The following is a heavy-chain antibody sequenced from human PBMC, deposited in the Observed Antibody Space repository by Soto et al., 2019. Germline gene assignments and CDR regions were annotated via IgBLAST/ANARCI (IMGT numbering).Heavy chain of an antibody. CDR2: IYTSGYT. D-gene: IGHD1-1*01. CDR3: ARATGTTGFFDS. V-gene: IGHV4-4*07. CDR1: GGSIINYY. J-gene: IGHJ4*02. Sequence: SETLSLTCTVSGGSIINYYWSWIRQPAGKGLEWIGRIYTSGYTNYNPSLKSRVTMSAGTSRSHFSLMLNSATDADTAVYYCARATGTTGFFDSWGQGLLVTVSS.